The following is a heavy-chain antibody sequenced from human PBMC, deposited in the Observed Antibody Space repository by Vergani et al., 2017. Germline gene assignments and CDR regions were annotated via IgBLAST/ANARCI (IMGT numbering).Heavy chain of an antibody. CDR3: AKDPLGDVAFDI. D-gene: IGHD3-10*01. CDR2: ISYDGSNK. Sequence: QVQLVESGGGVVQPGRSLRLSCAASGFTFSSYGMHWVRQAPGKGLEWVAVISYDGSNKYYADSVKGRFTISRDNSKNTLYLQMNSLRAEDTAVYYCAKDPLGDVAFDIWGQGTMVTVSS. J-gene: IGHJ3*02. CDR1: GFTFSSYG. V-gene: IGHV3-30*18.